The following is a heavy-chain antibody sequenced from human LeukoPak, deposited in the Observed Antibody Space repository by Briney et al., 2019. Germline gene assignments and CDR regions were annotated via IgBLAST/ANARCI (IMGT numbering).Heavy chain of an antibody. D-gene: IGHD6-19*01. CDR1: GFTFSSNW. CDR3: AREAWSSAWC. J-gene: IGHJ4*02. V-gene: IGHV3-7*03. CDR2: IKQDGSEK. Sequence: GGSLRLSCAASGFTFSSNWMSWVRQAPGKGLEWVANIKQDGSEKYYVDSVKGRFTISRDNAKNLLFLQMNSLRAEDTAVYYCAREAWSSAWCWGQGTLVTVSS.